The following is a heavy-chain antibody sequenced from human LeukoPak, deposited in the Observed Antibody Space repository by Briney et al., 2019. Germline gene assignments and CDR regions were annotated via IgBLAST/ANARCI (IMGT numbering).Heavy chain of an antibody. CDR2: ISGGGGSI. V-gene: IGHV3-23*01. Sequence: PGGSLRLSCAASGFTFDDYAMHWVRQAPGKGLEWVSGISGGGGSIFYAVSVKGRFTISRDNSKNALYLQMNSLRAEDTAVHYCAKSGYSSSWYGDCWGQGTLVTVSS. CDR1: GFTFDDYA. CDR3: AKSGYSSSWYGDC. D-gene: IGHD6-13*01. J-gene: IGHJ4*02.